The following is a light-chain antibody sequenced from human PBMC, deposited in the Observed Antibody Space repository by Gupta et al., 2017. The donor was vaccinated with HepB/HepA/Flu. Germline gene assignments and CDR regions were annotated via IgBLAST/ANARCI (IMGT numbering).Light chain of an antibody. CDR3: HQYTSSPYT. Sequence: ETVLTQSPDHLSLSPGERATLSCRASESLTTNYLAWYQGRPGQAPRLLIFGASRRATGIPDRFSGSGSGTDFTLTISRLEPEDFAVYYCHQYTSSPYTFGQGTKVEIK. V-gene: IGKV3-20*01. J-gene: IGKJ2*01. CDR1: ESLTTNY. CDR2: GAS.